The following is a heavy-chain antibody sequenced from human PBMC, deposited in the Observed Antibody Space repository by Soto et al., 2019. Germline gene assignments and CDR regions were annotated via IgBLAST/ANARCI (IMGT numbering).Heavy chain of an antibody. CDR1: GFTFSTYD. D-gene: IGHD2-2*01. J-gene: IGHJ4*02. CDR2: IAFDGSNK. CDR3: AEDPYARGLYGGLDY. V-gene: IGHV3-30*18. Sequence: VQLVESGGGVVQPEGSLRLSCAASGFTFSTYDMHWVRQAPGKGLDWVAVIAFDGSNKNYADSVKGRFTISRDNPKNPRYLQIKSLGEDDTAVYYCAEDPYARGLYGGLDYWGQGTLVTVSS.